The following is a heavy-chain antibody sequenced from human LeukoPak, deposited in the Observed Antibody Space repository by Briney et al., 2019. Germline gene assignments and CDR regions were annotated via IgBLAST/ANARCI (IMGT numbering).Heavy chain of an antibody. CDR2: ISGSGGRT. J-gene: IGHJ4*02. Sequence: AGGSLRLSCAASGFTFSSYAMSWVRQAPGKGLEWVSAISGSGGRTYYADSVKGRFTISRDNSKNTLYLQMNSLRAEDTAVYYCAKSVGIVVVVAATLDYWGQGTLVTVSS. CDR3: AKSVGIVVVVAATLDY. D-gene: IGHD2-15*01. V-gene: IGHV3-23*01. CDR1: GFTFSSYA.